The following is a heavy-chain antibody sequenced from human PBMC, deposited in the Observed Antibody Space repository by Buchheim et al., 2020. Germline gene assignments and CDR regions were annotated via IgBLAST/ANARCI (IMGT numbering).Heavy chain of an antibody. D-gene: IGHD3-22*01. CDR1: GYTFTSYY. CDR2: INPSGGST. Sequence: QVQLVQSGAEVKKPGASVKVSCKASGYTFTSYYMHWVRQAPGQGLEWMGIINPSGGSTSYAQKFQGRVTMTRDTSTSTVYMELSSLRSEDTAVYYCARLGNYYDSSGYLRSYYFDYWGQGTL. V-gene: IGHV1-46*01. CDR3: ARLGNYYDSSGYLRSYYFDY. J-gene: IGHJ4*02.